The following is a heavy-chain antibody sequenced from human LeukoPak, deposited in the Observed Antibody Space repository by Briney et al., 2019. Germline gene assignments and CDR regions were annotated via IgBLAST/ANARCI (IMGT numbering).Heavy chain of an antibody. CDR2: INPSGGST. CDR1: GYTFTSYY. Sequence: ASLKVSCKASGYTFTSYYMHWVRQAPRQGLEWMGIINPSGGSTSYAQKFQGRVTMTRDTSTSTVYMELSTLISEDTAVYYCARDRSSGSYRQFDYWGQGTLVTVSS. V-gene: IGHV1-46*01. J-gene: IGHJ4*02. D-gene: IGHD3-10*01. CDR3: ARDRSSGSYRQFDY.